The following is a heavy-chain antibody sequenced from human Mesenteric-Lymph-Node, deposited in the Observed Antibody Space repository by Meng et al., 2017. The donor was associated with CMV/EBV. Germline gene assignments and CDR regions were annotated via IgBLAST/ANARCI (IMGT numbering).Heavy chain of an antibody. D-gene: IGHD4-23*01. CDR2: INHSGST. J-gene: IGHJ4*02. CDR3: ARHQRWLKSEGGFNY. Sequence: QGELPQWGAGLLKPSETLSLTCAVYGGSFSGYYWSWIRQPPGKGLEWIGEINHSGSTNYNPSLKSRVTISVDTSKNQFGGGGGGGTAADTAVYYCARHQRWLKSEGGFNYWGQGTLVTVSS. V-gene: IGHV4-34*01. CDR1: GGSFSGYY.